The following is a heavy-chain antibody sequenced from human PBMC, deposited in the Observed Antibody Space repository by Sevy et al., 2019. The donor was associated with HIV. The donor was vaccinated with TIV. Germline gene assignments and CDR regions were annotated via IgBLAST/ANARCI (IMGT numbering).Heavy chain of an antibody. CDR1: GFNFNIYS. J-gene: IGHJ4*02. Sequence: GGSLRLSCVASGFNFNIYSFCWVRQTPGRGLEWVSTLSFGCGKINYADSVQGRFTISRDDSKNTLYLEMNSLRVEDTAIYYCAREGCSKPHDYWGQRTLVTVSS. V-gene: IGHV3-23*01. D-gene: IGHD3-10*02. CDR3: AREGCSKPHDY. CDR2: LSFGCGKI.